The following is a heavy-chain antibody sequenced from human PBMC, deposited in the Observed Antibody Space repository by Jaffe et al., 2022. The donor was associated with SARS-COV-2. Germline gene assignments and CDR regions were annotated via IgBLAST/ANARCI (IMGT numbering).Heavy chain of an antibody. D-gene: IGHD5-12*01. CDR2: IWYDGSNK. V-gene: IGHV3-33*01. J-gene: IGHJ4*02. Sequence: QVQLVESGGGVVQPGRSLRLSCAASGFTFSSYGMHWVRQAPGKGLEWVAVIWYDGSNKYYADSVKGRFTISRDNSKNTLYLQMNSLRAEDTAVYYCARGSHGYPFDYWGQGTLVTVSS. CDR3: ARGSHGYPFDY. CDR1: GFTFSSYG.